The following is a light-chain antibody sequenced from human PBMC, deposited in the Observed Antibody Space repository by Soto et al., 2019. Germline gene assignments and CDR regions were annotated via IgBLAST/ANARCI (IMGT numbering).Light chain of an antibody. Sequence: QPVLTQSPSASASLGASVKLTCTLSSGHSSYAIAWHQQQPEKGPRYLMKLNSDGSHSKGGGIPDRFSGSSSGAERYLTISSLQSEDEADYYCQTWGTGINWVFGGGTKLTVL. CDR2: LNSDGSH. J-gene: IGLJ3*02. CDR3: QTWGTGINWV. V-gene: IGLV4-69*01. CDR1: SGHSSYA.